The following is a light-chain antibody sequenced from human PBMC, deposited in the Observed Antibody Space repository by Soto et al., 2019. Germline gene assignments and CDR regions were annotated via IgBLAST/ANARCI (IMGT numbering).Light chain of an antibody. CDR2: AAS. Sequence: DIQMTPSPSSLSASVGDRVTITCRASQSISSYLNWYQQKPGKAPKLLIYAASSLQSGVPSRFSGSGSGTDFTLTISSLQPEDFATYYCQQSYSTPITFGQGTRREIK. J-gene: IGKJ5*01. V-gene: IGKV1-39*01. CDR3: QQSYSTPIT. CDR1: QSISSY.